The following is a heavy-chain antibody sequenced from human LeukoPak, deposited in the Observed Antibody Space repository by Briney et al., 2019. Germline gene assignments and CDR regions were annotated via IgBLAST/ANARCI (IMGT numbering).Heavy chain of an antibody. Sequence: GGSLRLSCAASGFTFSSYSMNWVRQAPGKGLEWVSYISSGSSTIFYADSVKGRFTISRDNAENSLYLQLNSLRAEDTALYYCTTLDYGDYWGQGTLVTVSS. CDR2: ISSGSSTI. CDR3: TTLDYGDY. V-gene: IGHV3-48*01. CDR1: GFTFSSYS. J-gene: IGHJ4*02.